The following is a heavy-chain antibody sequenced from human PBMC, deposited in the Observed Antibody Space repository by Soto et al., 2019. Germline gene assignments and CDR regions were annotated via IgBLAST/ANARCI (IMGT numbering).Heavy chain of an antibody. CDR1: GFSLSTSGVG. D-gene: IGHD3-22*01. Sequence: GSGPTLVNPTQTLTLTCTFSGFSLSTSGVGVGWIRQPPGKALEWLALIYWNDDKRYSPSLRSRLTNNKDTSKNQMVPTMTNKEPFDTATYYCAHGMSSGYYLGFQHWGQGTLVTVSS. V-gene: IGHV2-5*01. CDR2: IYWNDDK. CDR3: AHGMSSGYYLGFQH. J-gene: IGHJ1*01.